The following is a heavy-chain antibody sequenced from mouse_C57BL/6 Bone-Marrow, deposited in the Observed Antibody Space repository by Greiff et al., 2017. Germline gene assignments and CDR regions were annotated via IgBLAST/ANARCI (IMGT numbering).Heavy chain of an antibody. D-gene: IGHD2-1*01. Sequence: VQLQQSGAELVRPGASVKLSCTASGFNIKDDYMHWVKQRPEQGLEWIGWIDPENGDTEYGSKFQGKATITADTSSNTAYLQLSSLTSEDTAVYYCTVYYGNQAYYFDYWGQGTTLTVSS. CDR2: IDPENGDT. J-gene: IGHJ2*01. CDR1: GFNIKDDY. V-gene: IGHV14-4*01. CDR3: TVYYGNQAYYFDY.